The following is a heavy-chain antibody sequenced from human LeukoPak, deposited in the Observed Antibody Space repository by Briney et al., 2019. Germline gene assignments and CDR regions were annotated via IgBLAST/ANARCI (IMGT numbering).Heavy chain of an antibody. Sequence: GGSLRLSCAASGFTFSYYGMNWVRQAPGKGLEWVSGVTGSGTSTYYADSVKGRFTISRDNAKNSLYLQMNSLRAEDTAVYYCARDTMVRGVIWGQGTLVTVSS. CDR1: GFTFSYYG. V-gene: IGHV3-21*04. CDR2: VTGSGTST. D-gene: IGHD3-10*01. CDR3: ARDTMVRGVI. J-gene: IGHJ4*02.